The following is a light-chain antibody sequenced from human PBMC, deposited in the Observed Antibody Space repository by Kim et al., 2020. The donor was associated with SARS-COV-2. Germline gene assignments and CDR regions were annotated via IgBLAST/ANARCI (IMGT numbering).Light chain of an antibody. CDR3: QKYDRAPRT. V-gene: IGKV1-27*01. CDR1: QGISNY. CDR2: AAS. J-gene: IGKJ1*01. Sequence: SGGDRVTITCRASQGISNYLAWYQQKPGKVPKLLVYAASALQSGVSSRFSGSGSGTDFTLTISSLQPEDVATYYCQKYDRAPRTFGQGTKVDIK.